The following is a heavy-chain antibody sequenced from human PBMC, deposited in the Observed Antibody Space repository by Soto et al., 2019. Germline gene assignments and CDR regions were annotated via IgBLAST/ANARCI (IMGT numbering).Heavy chain of an antibody. Sequence: GGSLRLSCAASGFTFSSYGMHWVRQAPGKGLEWVAVISYDGSNKYYADSVKGRFTISRDNSKNTLYLQMNSLRAEDTAVYYCAKDLRHCSGGSWYGFDYWGQGALVTVS. D-gene: IGHD2-15*01. J-gene: IGHJ4*02. CDR3: AKDLRHCSGGSWYGFDY. V-gene: IGHV3-30*18. CDR1: GFTFSSYG. CDR2: ISYDGSNK.